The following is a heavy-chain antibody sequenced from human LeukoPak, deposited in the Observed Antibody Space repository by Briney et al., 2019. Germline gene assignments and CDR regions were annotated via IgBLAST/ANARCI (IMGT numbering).Heavy chain of an antibody. CDR1: GFTFSSDG. V-gene: IGHV3-30*02. CDR2: IRYDGSNK. D-gene: IGHD3-22*01. Sequence: GGSLRLSCAASGFTFSSDGMHWVRQAPGKRLEWVSFIRYDGSNKYYADSVKGRFTISRDNSKNTLYLQMNSLRAEDTAVYYCAKDRGYYDSSGYDGFEYWGQGTLVTVSS. J-gene: IGHJ4*02. CDR3: AKDRGYYDSSGYDGFEY.